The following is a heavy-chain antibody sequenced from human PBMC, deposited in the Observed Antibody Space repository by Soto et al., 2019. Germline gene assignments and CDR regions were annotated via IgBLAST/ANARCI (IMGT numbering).Heavy chain of an antibody. CDR2: ISAYNGNT. CDR3: AREGRSSGWNSYYYYMDV. CDR1: GYTFTSYG. Sequence: QVQLVQSGAEVKKPGASVKVSCKASGYTFTSYGISWVRQAPGQGLEWMGWISAYNGNTNYSQKLQGRVTMTTDTSTSTAYMELRSLRSDDPAVYYCAREGRSSGWNSYYYYMDVWGKGTTVTVSS. V-gene: IGHV1-18*01. J-gene: IGHJ6*03. D-gene: IGHD6-19*01.